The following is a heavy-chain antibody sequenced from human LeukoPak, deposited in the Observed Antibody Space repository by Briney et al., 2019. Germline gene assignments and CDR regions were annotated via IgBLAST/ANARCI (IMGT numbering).Heavy chain of an antibody. J-gene: IGHJ3*02. D-gene: IGHD5-12*01. V-gene: IGHV3-49*03. Sequence: GSLRLSCTASGFTFGEYAVSWFRRAPGKGLEWVGFIRTKPYGGTTESAASVKGRFSISRDASETIAYLQMNSLRTEDTAVYYCARVRYSGVGGRFDAFDIWGQGTMVTVSS. CDR1: GFTFGEYA. CDR2: IRTKPYGGTT. CDR3: ARVRYSGVGGRFDAFDI.